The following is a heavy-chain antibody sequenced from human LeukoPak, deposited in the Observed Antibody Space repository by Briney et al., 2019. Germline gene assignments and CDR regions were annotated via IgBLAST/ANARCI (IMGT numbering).Heavy chain of an antibody. CDR2: FDPEDGET. V-gene: IGHV1-24*01. D-gene: IGHD3-16*02. CDR3: ATADYVYVWGSYRN. J-gene: IGHJ4*02. CDR1: GYTLTELS. Sequence: ASVKVSCKVSGYTLTELSMHWVRQVPGKGLEWMGGFDPEDGETIYAQKFQGRVTMTEDTSTDTAYMELSSLRSEDTAVYYCATADYVYVWGSYRNWGQGTLVTVSS.